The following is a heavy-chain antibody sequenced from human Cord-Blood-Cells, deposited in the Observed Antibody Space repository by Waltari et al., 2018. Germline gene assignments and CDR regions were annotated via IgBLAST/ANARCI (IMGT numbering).Heavy chain of an antibody. J-gene: IGHJ3*02. CDR2: IRYDGSNK. CDR3: AKDHLSIAARPKVSAFDI. V-gene: IGHV3-30*02. CDR1: GFTFSNYG. D-gene: IGHD6-6*01. Sequence: QVQLVESGGGVVQPGGSLRLSCAASGFTFSNYGMHWVRQAPGKGLEWVAFIRYDGSNKYYADSVKGRFTISRDNSKNTLYLQMNSLRAEDTAVYYCAKDHLSIAARPKVSAFDIWGQGTMVTVSS.